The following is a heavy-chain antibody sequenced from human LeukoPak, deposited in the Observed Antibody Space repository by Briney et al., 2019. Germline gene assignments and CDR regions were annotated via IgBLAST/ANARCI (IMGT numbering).Heavy chain of an antibody. Sequence: GGSLRLSCAASGFTLSSYAMSWVRQAPGKGLEWVSAISGSGSSTYYADSVKGRFTISRDNSKNTLYLQMNSLRAEDTAVYYCAKDLTGYSNYVTGFDYWGQGTLVTVSS. CDR1: GFTLSSYA. V-gene: IGHV3-23*01. J-gene: IGHJ4*02. CDR3: AKDLTGYSNYVTGFDY. D-gene: IGHD4-11*01. CDR2: ISGSGSST.